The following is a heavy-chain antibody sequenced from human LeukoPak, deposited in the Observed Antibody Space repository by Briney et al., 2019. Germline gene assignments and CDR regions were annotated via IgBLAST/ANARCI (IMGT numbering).Heavy chain of an antibody. CDR3: ARGYGVGATRYFFDY. J-gene: IGHJ4*02. CDR1: GFTFSSYS. CDR2: ISSSSSYI. D-gene: IGHD1-26*01. Sequence: GGSLRLSCAASGFTFSSYSMNWVRQAPGKGLEWVSSISSSSSYIYYADSVKGRFTISRDNAKNSLYLQMNSLRAEDTAVYYCARGYGVGATRYFFDYWGQGTLVTVSS. V-gene: IGHV3-21*01.